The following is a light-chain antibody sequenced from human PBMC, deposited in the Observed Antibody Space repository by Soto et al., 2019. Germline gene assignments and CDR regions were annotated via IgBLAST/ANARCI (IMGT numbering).Light chain of an antibody. CDR3: CSYAGSGTFV. V-gene: IGLV2-23*01. CDR2: EDT. J-gene: IGLJ1*01. CDR1: SSDVGSYDL. Sequence: QSVLTQPASVSGSPGQSITISCTGTSSDVGSYDLVSWYQQPPGKAPKLMIYEDTKRPSGISTRFSGSKSGNAASLTISGLQAEDDAYYYCCSYAGSGTFVFGTGTKLTVL.